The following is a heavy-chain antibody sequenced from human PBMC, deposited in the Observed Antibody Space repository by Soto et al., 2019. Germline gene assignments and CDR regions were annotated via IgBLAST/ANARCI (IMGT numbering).Heavy chain of an antibody. CDR1: GGTFSSYA. Sequence: QVQLVQSGAEVKKPGSSVKVSCKASGGTFSSYAISWVRQAPGQGLEWMGGIIPIFGTANYAQKFQGRVTITADESTSTAYMELSSLRSEDTAVYYSARASNLLLRGYSYGYGGYYYGMDVWGQGTTVTVSS. J-gene: IGHJ6*02. CDR2: IIPIFGTA. CDR3: ARASNLLLRGYSYGYGGYYYGMDV. V-gene: IGHV1-69*01. D-gene: IGHD5-18*01.